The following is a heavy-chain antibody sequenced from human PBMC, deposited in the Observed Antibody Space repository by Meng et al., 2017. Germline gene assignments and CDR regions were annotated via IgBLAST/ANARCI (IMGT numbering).Heavy chain of an antibody. CDR3: AKAYYDSSGYIGEGFDY. J-gene: IGHJ4*02. V-gene: IGHV3-9*01. CDR2: ISWNSGSI. Sequence: LTCAASGFTFDDYAMHWVRQAPGKGLEWVSGISWNSGSIGYADSVKGRFTISRDNAKNSLYLQMNSLRGEDTALYYCAKAYYDSSGYIGEGFDYWGQGTLVTVSS. CDR1: GFTFDDYA. D-gene: IGHD3-22*01.